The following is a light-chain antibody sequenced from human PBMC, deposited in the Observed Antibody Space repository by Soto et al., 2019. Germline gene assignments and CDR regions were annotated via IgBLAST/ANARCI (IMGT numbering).Light chain of an antibody. CDR3: QQYRT. V-gene: IGKV1-6*01. J-gene: IGKJ1*01. CDR1: QGIRSA. Sequence: AIQLTQSPSSLSASVGDRVTITCRASQGIRSALGWYQQKPGKVPKLLIYAASTLQSGVPSRFSGSGSGTDFTLTISSLQPDDFATYYCQQYRTFGQGTKVDIK. CDR2: AAS.